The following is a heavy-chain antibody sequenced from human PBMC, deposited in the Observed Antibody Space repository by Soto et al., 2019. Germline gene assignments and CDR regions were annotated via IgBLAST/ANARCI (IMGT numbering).Heavy chain of an antibody. J-gene: IGHJ6*02. V-gene: IGHV1-3*01. CDR2: INAGNGNT. Sequence: ASVKGSCKTSGYTFTSYASHLVRQAPGQRLEWMGWINAGNGNTKYSQKLQGRVTMTTDTSTSTAYMELRSLRSDDTAMYYCARDGVGGGAAGISYYHNGMDVWGQGTTVTVSS. CDR1: GYTFTSYA. D-gene: IGHD6-13*01. CDR3: ARDGVGGGAAGISYYHNGMDV.